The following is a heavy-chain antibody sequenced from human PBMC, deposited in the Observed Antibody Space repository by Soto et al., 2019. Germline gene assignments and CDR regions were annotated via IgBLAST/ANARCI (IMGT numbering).Heavy chain of an antibody. J-gene: IGHJ5*02. Sequence: PSETLSLTCTVSGGSISSYYWSWIRQPPGKGLEWFGYIYYSGSTNYNPSLKSRVTISVDTSKNQFSLKLSSVTAADTAVYYCARRYYDYIWGSYDMTGAWFDPWGQGTLVTVSS. CDR2: IYYSGST. D-gene: IGHD3-16*01. CDR3: ARRYYDYIWGSYDMTGAWFDP. V-gene: IGHV4-59*08. CDR1: GGSISSYY.